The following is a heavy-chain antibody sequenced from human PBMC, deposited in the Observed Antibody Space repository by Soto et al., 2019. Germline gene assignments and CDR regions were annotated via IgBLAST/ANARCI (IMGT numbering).Heavy chain of an antibody. CDR1: GGTFSTYT. D-gene: IGHD2-21*02. CDR2: IIPIIGIT. Sequence: ASVKVSCKASGGTFSTYTITWVRQAPGQGLEWMGRIIPIIGITNYAQKFQGRVTISADKFAGTAYMELSSLRSEDTAVYYCVFCFSGGDADWFDFWGQGTLVTVSS. CDR3: VFCFSGGDADWFDF. V-gene: IGHV1-69*02. J-gene: IGHJ5*01.